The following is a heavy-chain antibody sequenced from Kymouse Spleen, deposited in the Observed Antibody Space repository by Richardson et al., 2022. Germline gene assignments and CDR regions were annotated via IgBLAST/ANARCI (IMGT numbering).Heavy chain of an antibody. V-gene: IGHV4-39*01. J-gene: IGHJ6*02. CDR1: GGSISSSSYY. CDR2: IYYSGST. CDR3: ARPKAAALLGMDV. D-gene: IGHD6-13*01. Sequence: QLQLQESGPGLVKPSETLSLTCTVSGGSISSSSYYWGWIRQPPGKGLEWIGSIYYSGSTYYNPSLKSRVTISVDTSKNQFSLKLSSVTAADTAVYYCARPKAAALLGMDVWGQGTTVTVSS.